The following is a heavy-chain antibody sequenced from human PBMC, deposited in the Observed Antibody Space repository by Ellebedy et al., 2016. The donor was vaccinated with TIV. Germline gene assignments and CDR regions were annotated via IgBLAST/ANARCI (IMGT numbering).Heavy chain of an antibody. CDR2: IYPANGDT. V-gene: IGHV1-3*01. J-gene: IGHJ5*02. Sequence: AASVKVSCKASGYIVTNHAIHWVRQAPGQSFEWMGWIYPANGDTKYSQQFQGRVTFTSDISASTAYMELSSLRSEDTAVYYCARDKPGGDNWFDPWGQGTLVTVSS. CDR3: ARDKPGGDNWFDP. CDR1: GYIVTNHA.